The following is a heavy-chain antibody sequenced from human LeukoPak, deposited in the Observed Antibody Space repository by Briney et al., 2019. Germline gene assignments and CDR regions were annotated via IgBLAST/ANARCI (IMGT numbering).Heavy chain of an antibody. CDR2: INPSGGST. CDR1: GYTVTSYY. J-gene: IGHJ4*02. V-gene: IGHV1-46*01. Sequence: ASVKVSCKASGYTVTSYYMHWVRQAPGQGLEWMGIINPSGGSTSYAQKFQGRVTMTRDTSTSTVYMELSSLRSEDTAVYYCATDLGPSRLGDWGQGTLVTVSS. D-gene: IGHD2-2*01. CDR3: ATDLGPSRLGD.